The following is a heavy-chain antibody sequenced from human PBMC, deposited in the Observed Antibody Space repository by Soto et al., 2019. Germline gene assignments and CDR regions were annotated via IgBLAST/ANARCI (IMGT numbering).Heavy chain of an antibody. V-gene: IGHV3-21*04. J-gene: IGHJ6*02. CDR1: VFTFSSYN. CDR2: ISHHSDYI. CDR3: AAKETKVVNRNYYNYGMDV. D-gene: IGHD3-22*01. Sequence: GLSXRLSCSSSVFTFSSYNMLWFGHAPGKGREWVASISHHSDYIYHADSVKGRFTVSRDNAKNTLYLHMNSLRAEDTAVYYCAAKETKVVNRNYYNYGMDVWGQGTTVTVSS.